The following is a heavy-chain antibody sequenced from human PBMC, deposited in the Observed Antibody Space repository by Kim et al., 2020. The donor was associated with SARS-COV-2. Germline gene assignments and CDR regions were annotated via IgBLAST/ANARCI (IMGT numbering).Heavy chain of an antibody. J-gene: IGHJ2*01. CDR2: INGSDGNT. Sequence: GGSLRLSCTASGFTFTGHAMSWVRQAPGKGLEWVSGINGSDGNTYFADSVKGRFSISRDNSRNTLYLQMNTLSADDTAAYYCLKGGSSGVWVYGGRGT. CDR1: GFTFTGHA. V-gene: IGHV3-23*01. CDR3: LKGGSSGVWVY. D-gene: IGHD1-26*01.